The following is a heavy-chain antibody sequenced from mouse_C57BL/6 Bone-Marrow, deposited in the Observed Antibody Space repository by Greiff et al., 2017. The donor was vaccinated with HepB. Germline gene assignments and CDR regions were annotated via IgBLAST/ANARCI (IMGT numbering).Heavy chain of an antibody. CDR3: ARDDYGIEDY. CDR1: GYSITSGYY. Sequence: DVKLQESGPGLVKPSQSLSLTCSVTGYSITSGYYWNWIRQFPGNKLEWMGYISYDGSNNYNPSLKNRISITRDTSKNQFFLKLNSVTTEDTATYYCARDDYGIEDYWGQGTSVTVSS. CDR2: ISYDGSN. J-gene: IGHJ4*01. V-gene: IGHV3-6*01. D-gene: IGHD2-4*01.